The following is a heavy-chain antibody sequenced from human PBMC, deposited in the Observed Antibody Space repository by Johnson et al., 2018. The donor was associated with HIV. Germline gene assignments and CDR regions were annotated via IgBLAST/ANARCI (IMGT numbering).Heavy chain of an antibody. D-gene: IGHD1-1*01. CDR2: ISYDGSNK. J-gene: IGHJ3*02. V-gene: IGHV3-30*14. Sequence: QVQLVESGGGLVKPGGSLRLSCAASGFTFSDYYMSWIRQAPGKGLEWVAVISYDGSNKYYADSVKGRFTISRDNSKNTVYLQMNSLRAEDTAVDYCARAEPWDRRHYAFDIWGQGTVVTVSS. CDR1: GFTFSDYY. CDR3: ARAEPWDRRHYAFDI.